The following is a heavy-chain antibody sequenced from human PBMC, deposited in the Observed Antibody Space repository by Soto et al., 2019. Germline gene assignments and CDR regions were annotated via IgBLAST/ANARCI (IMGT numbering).Heavy chain of an antibody. CDR3: ARRSSSSSLYYYYGMDV. D-gene: IGHD6-6*01. V-gene: IGHV5-51*01. CDR2: IYPGDSDT. J-gene: IGHJ6*02. Sequence: LGESLKISCKGSGYSFTSYWIGWVRQMPGKGLEWMGIIYPGDSDTRYSPSFQGQVTISADKSISTAYLQWSSLKASDTAMYYCARRSSSSSLYYYYGMDVWGQGTTVTVSS. CDR1: GYSFTSYW.